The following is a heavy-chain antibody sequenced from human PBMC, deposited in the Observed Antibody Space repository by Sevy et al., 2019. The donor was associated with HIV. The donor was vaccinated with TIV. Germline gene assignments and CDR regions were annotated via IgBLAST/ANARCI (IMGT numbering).Heavy chain of an antibody. CDR3: ARAYYGCLYYFDY. CDR1: DYSISSGYY. V-gene: IGHV4-38-2*01. J-gene: IGHJ4*02. D-gene: IGHD3-10*01. CDR2: IYHSGST. Sequence: SETLSLTCAVSDYSISSGYYWGWIRQPPGKGLEWIGSIYHSGSTYYNPSFKSRVTISVDTSKNQFSLNLSSVTAAHSAGYYCARAYYGCLYYFDYWGQGTLVTVSS.